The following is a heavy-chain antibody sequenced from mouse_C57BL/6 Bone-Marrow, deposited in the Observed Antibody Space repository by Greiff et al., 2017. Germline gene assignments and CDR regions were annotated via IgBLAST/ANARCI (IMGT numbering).Heavy chain of an antibody. Sequence: VQLQQPGAELVKPGASVKLSCKASGYTFTSYWMHWVKQRPGPGLEWIGMIHPNSGSTNYNEKFKSKATLTVDKSSSTAYMQLSSLTSEDSAVYYCARDDYNAMDYWGQGTSVTVSS. V-gene: IGHV1-64*01. CDR2: IHPNSGST. J-gene: IGHJ4*01. CDR3: ARDDYNAMDY. CDR1: GYTFTSYW.